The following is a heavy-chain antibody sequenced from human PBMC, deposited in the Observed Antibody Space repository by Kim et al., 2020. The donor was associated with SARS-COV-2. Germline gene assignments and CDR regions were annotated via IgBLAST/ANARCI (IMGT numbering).Heavy chain of an antibody. CDR2: IYYSGST. Sequence: SETLSLTCTVSGGSISNGYYWSWIRQHPGKGLEWIGYIYYSGSTYYNPSLKSRVTMSVDTSKNQFSLKLSSVTAADTAVYYCASHVHSSGYDWFDPWGQGTLVTVSS. CDR1: GGSISNGYY. D-gene: IGHD3-22*01. V-gene: IGHV4-31*03. CDR3: ASHVHSSGYDWFDP. J-gene: IGHJ5*02.